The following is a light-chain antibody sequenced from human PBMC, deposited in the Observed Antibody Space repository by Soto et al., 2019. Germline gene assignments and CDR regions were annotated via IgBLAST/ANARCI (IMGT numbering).Light chain of an antibody. J-gene: IGKJ4*01. Sequence: DIQMTPSPSSVSASVGDRVTITCRASQGISSLLAWYHQKPGKAPKLLIYAASSLQSGVPSRFSGSGSGTDFTLTISSMQPEDFSTYYCHQANSFPLTFGGGTKVEIK. CDR1: QGISSL. CDR3: HQANSFPLT. V-gene: IGKV1-12*01. CDR2: AAS.